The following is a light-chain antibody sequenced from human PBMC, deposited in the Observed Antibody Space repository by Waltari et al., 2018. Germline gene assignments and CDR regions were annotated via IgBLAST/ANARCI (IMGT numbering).Light chain of an antibody. Sequence: QSALTQPASVSGSPEQSITISCTGTSSDAGGSNYVSWYQQHPGKAPNLMIYYVSNRPSGVSNRFSGSKSGNTASLTISGLQAEDEADYYCSSYTSSSTPWVFGGGTKLTVL. V-gene: IGLV2-14*03. CDR2: YVS. CDR1: SSDAGGSNY. J-gene: IGLJ3*02. CDR3: SSYTSSSTPWV.